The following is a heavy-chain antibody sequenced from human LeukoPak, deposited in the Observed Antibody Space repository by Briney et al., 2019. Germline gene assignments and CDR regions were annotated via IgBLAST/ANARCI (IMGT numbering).Heavy chain of an antibody. V-gene: IGHV3-23*01. D-gene: IGHD1-14*01. J-gene: IGHJ4*02. CDR3: AKTITGYNRGRYPGWPVDY. CDR2: IFGSGGST. CDR1: GFTFSSYA. Sequence: GGSLRLSCAASGFTFSSYAMYWVRQAPGKGLEWVSGIFGSGGSTHYADSVKGRFTISRDNSQNTVYLQMNSLRAEDTAVYYCAKTITGYNRGRYPGWPVDYWGQGTLVTVSS.